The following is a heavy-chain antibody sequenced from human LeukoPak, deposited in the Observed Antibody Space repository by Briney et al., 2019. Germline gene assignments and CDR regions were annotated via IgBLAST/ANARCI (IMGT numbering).Heavy chain of an antibody. D-gene: IGHD6-13*01. V-gene: IGHV3-73*01. Sequence: GGSLRLSCAASGFTFSGSAMHWVRQASGKGLEWVGRIRSKANSYATAYAASVKGRFTISRDDSKNTAYLQMNSLKTEDTAVYYCSLVRSDYYYMDVWGKGTTVTVSS. CDR2: IRSKANSYAT. CDR3: SLVRSDYYYMDV. J-gene: IGHJ6*03. CDR1: GFTFSGSA.